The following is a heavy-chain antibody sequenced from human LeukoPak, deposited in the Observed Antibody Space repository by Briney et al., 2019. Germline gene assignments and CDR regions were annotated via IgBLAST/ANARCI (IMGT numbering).Heavy chain of an antibody. D-gene: IGHD5-24*01. J-gene: IGHJ4*03. Sequence: SETLSLTCAVYGGPFSRFYGSWIRRSPGKGLEWIAEIDHRGDNNYNPSVKSRVTVSVDTSKNQFSLKVRSLSAADTAVYYCARGATISETGYFDFWGQGTLVTVSS. V-gene: IGHV4-34*01. CDR1: GGPFSRFY. CDR2: IDHRGDN. CDR3: ARGATISETGYFDF.